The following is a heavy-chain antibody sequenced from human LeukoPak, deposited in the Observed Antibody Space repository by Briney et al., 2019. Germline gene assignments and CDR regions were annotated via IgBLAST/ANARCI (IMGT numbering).Heavy chain of an antibody. CDR1: GYTLTELS. CDR3: ATVRRGYSGYDSYFFDY. CDR2: FDPEDDET. Sequence: ASVTVSFKVFGYTLTELSMHWVRQAPGKGLEWMGGFDPEDDETIFAQKFQGRVTMTEDTSTDTAYVELSSLRSEDTAVYYRATVRRGYSGYDSYFFDYWGQGTLVTVSS. D-gene: IGHD5-12*01. V-gene: IGHV1-24*01. J-gene: IGHJ4*02.